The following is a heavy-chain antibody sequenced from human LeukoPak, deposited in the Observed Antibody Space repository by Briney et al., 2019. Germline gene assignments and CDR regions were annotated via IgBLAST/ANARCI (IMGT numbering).Heavy chain of an antibody. CDR1: GFTFSSYS. D-gene: IGHD1-26*01. Sequence: GGSLRLSCAASGFTFSSYSVNWVRQAPGKGLEWVSYISSSSSTIYYADSVKGRFTISRDNAKNSLYLQMNSLRAEDTAVYYCARDGGIVGATPFDYWGQGTLVTVSS. CDR3: ARDGGIVGATPFDY. CDR2: ISSSSSTI. J-gene: IGHJ4*02. V-gene: IGHV3-48*01.